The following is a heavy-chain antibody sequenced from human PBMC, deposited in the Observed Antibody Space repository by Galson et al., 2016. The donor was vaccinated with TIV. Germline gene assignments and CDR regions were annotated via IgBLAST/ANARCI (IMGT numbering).Heavy chain of an antibody. V-gene: IGHV4-31*03. D-gene: IGHD1-26*01. CDR3: ARWADSGSYYQYFHH. CDR2: IYNSGST. Sequence: TLSLTCTVSGGSINSGGFYWTWIRQHPGKGLEWIGYIYNSGSTSYKPSLKSRVTISVDTSTNQFSLILSSVTDADTAVYCCARWADSGSYYQYFHHWGQGTLVTVSS. CDR1: GGSINSGGFY. J-gene: IGHJ1*01.